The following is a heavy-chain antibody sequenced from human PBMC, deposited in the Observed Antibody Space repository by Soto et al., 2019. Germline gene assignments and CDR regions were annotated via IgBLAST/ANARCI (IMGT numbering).Heavy chain of an antibody. CDR1: GFTFSSYG. D-gene: IGHD3-9*01. CDR3: ARGYYDILTGTNYYGMDV. V-gene: IGHV3-33*01. Sequence: GGSLRLFCAASGFTFSSYGMHWVRQAPGKGLEWVAVIWYDGSNKYYADSVKGRFTISRDNSKNTLYLQMNSLRAEDTAVYYCARGYYDILTGTNYYGMDVWGQGTTVTVSS. CDR2: IWYDGSNK. J-gene: IGHJ6*02.